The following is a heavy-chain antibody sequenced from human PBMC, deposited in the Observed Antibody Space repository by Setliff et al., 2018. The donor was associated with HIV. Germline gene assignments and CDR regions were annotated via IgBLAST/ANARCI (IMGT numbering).Heavy chain of an antibody. J-gene: IGHJ5*02. D-gene: IGHD3-22*01. CDR2: IHYNERT. CDR1: GGSASNSRYY. CDR3: ASRIYYYDSNNFLREEGFDP. V-gene: IGHV4-39*01. Sequence: SETLSLTCTVSGGSASNSRYYWAWIRQPPGKGLEYIGSIHYNERTYYNPSLKSRVTISIDTSKNQFSLNLTSVTAADTAVYYCASRIYYYDSNNFLREEGFDPWGQGTLVTVSS.